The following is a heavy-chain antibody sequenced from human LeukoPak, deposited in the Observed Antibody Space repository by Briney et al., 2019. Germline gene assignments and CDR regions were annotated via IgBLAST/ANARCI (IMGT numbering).Heavy chain of an antibody. V-gene: IGHV3-48*02. J-gene: IGHJ4*02. CDR2: ISSRSSTI. D-gene: IGHD3-10*01. CDR3: ARGSRSYTDFDY. Sequence: PGGALRLSCAASGLTFSDYTMNWVRQAPGKGVEGVSYISSRSSTIYYADSVKGRFTISRDNAKNSLYLQMNSLRDEDTAVYYCARGSRSYTDFDYWGQGILVTVSS. CDR1: GLTFSDYT.